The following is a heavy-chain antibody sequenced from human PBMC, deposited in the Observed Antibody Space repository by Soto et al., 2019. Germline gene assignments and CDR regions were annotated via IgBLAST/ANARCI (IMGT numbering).Heavy chain of an antibody. V-gene: IGHV4-4*02. CDR3: ETMKNTRGYYYGLNV. CDR2: IYHLGGT. Sequence: SETLSLTCAVSGDSVRSSNWWTWVRQSPGKGLEWIGEIYHLGGTNYNPSLKSRVTISVDMAKNQVSLKLSSVTAADTAVYYCETMKNTRGYYYGLNVWGQGTTVTVYS. CDR1: GDSVRSSNW. J-gene: IGHJ6*02.